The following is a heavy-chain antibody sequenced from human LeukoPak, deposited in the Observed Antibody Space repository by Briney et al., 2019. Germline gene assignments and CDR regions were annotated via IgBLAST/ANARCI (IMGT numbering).Heavy chain of an antibody. CDR1: GFTFSSYR. D-gene: IGHD2-15*01. J-gene: IGHJ4*02. Sequence: PGGSLRLSCAASGFTFSSYRMNWVRQAPGKGLEWVSSISSSGNYIYYADSLKGRFTISRDNAKNSLYLQVNSLRVEDTAIYYCARGHCSGDSCYSVDYWGQGTLVTVSS. V-gene: IGHV3-21*01. CDR3: ARGHCSGDSCYSVDY. CDR2: ISSSGNYI.